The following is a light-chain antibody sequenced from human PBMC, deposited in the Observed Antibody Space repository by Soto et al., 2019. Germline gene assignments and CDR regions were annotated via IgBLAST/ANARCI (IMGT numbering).Light chain of an antibody. Sequence: EIVLTQSPATLSLTPGERATLSCRASQSVSSYLAWYQQKPGQDPRLLIYDASNRATGIPARFSGSGSGTDFTLTISSLEPEDFAVYNCQQRSNWPRTFGQGTKVDSK. V-gene: IGKV3-11*01. CDR3: QQRSNWPRT. J-gene: IGKJ1*01. CDR1: QSVSSY. CDR2: DAS.